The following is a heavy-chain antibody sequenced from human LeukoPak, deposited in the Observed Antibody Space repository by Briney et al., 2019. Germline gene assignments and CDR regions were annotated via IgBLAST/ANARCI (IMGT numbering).Heavy chain of an antibody. CDR1: GYTFTSYD. Sequence: ASVKVSCKASGYTFTSYDINWVRQATGQGLERMGWMNPNSGNTGYAQKFQGRVTMTRNTSISTAYMELSSLRSEDTAVYYCASPVAGTAKYFQHWGQGTLVTVSS. V-gene: IGHV1-8*01. D-gene: IGHD6-19*01. J-gene: IGHJ1*01. CDR2: MNPNSGNT. CDR3: ASPVAGTAKYFQH.